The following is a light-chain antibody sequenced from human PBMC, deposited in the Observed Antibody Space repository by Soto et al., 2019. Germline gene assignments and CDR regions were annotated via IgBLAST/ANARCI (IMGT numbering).Light chain of an antibody. CDR1: SSNIGAGYD. CDR2: GNS. Sequence: QSVLTQPPSVSGAPGQRVTISCTGSSSNIGAGYDVHWYQQLPGTAPKILIYGNSHRPSGVPDRFSGSKSGTSASLAITGLQAEDEADYYCQSYDSSLSVVFGGGTKLTVL. V-gene: IGLV1-40*01. CDR3: QSYDSSLSVV. J-gene: IGLJ2*01.